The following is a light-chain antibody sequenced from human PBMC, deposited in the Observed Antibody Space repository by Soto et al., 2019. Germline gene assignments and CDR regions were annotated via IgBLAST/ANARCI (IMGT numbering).Light chain of an antibody. CDR2: LGS. CDR3: MQALQTPLT. Sequence: DIVMTQSPLSLPVTPGEPASISCRSSQSLLHSNGYNYLDWYLQKPGQSPQLLIYLGSNRASGVPDRFSGSGSGTDFTLKISRVEAEDVGVYYCMQALQTPLTVGGWTKVEIK. J-gene: IGKJ4*01. CDR1: QSLLHSNGYNY. V-gene: IGKV2-28*01.